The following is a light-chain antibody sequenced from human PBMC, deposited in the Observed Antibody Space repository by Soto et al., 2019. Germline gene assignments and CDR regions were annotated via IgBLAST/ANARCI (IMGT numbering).Light chain of an antibody. J-gene: IGKJ4*01. CDR2: GAS. CDR1: QDITRW. Sequence: DIQMTQSPSSVSGSVGDRVTITCRASQDITRWLAWYQQKPGKAPKLLIYGASSLQSGVPSRFSGSGSETDFTLTISSLQPEDSATYYCQQTNTFPLTFGGGTKVDIK. CDR3: QQTNTFPLT. V-gene: IGKV1-12*01.